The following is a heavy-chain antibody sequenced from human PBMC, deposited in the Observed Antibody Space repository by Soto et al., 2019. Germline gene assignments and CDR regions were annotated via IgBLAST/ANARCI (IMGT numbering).Heavy chain of an antibody. CDR1: GGTFSSYT. CDR2: IIPILGIA. CDR3: ASDYGDYVYYFDY. V-gene: IGHV1-69*02. D-gene: IGHD4-17*01. J-gene: IGHJ4*02. Sequence: QVQLVQSGAEVKKPGSSVKVSCKASGGTFSSYTISWVRQAPGQGLEWMGRIIPILGIANYAQKFQGRVTITADNSTSTAYMELSSLRSEDTAVYYCASDYGDYVYYFDYWGQGTLVTVSS.